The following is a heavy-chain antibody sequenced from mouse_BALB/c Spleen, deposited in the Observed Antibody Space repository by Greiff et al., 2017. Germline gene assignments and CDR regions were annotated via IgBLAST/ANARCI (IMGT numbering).Heavy chain of an antibody. Sequence: EVKLVESGGGLVQPGGSLRLSCATSEFTFTDYYMSWVRQPPGKALEWLGFIRNKANGYTTEYSASVKGRFTISRDNSQSILYLQMNTLRAEDSATYYCARGIYYDYEGFAYWGQGTLVTVSA. CDR2: IRNKANGYTT. CDR3: ARGIYYDYEGFAY. V-gene: IGHV7-3*02. D-gene: IGHD2-4*01. J-gene: IGHJ3*01. CDR1: EFTFTDYY.